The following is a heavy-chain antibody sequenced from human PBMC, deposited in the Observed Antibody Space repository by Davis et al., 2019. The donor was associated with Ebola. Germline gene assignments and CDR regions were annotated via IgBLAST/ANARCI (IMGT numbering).Heavy chain of an antibody. CDR3: ARGPPPHRYNPNGMDV. J-gene: IGHJ6*02. D-gene: IGHD1-1*01. V-gene: IGHV4-61*02. CDR2: IDASGST. CDR1: GGSISSGGYY. Sequence: PSETLSLTCTVSGGSISSGGYYWSWIRQPAGKGLEWIGRIDASGSTNYNPSLKSRVTMSVDTSMNQFSLNLNSVTAADTAVYYCARGPPPHRYNPNGMDVWGQGTTVTVSS.